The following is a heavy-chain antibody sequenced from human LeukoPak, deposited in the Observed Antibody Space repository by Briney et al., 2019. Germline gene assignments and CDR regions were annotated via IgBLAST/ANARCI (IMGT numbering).Heavy chain of an antibody. CDR3: ARVDLLTGYYFFDY. V-gene: IGHV1-18*01. J-gene: IGHJ4*02. CDR2: IRGDNGNT. Sequence: ASVKVSCKASGYTFSNYGVSWVRQAPGQGLEWVGWIRGDNGNTNYAQKLQGRVTMTTDTSTSTAYMELRSLGSDETAVYYCARVDLLTGYYFFDYWGQGTLVTVSS. D-gene: IGHD3-9*01. CDR1: GYTFSNYG.